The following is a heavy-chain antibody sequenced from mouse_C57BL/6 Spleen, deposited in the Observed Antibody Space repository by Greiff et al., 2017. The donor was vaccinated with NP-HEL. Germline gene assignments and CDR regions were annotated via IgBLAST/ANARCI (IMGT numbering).Heavy chain of an antibody. Sequence: VKLQQPGAELVMPGASVKLSCKASGYTFTSYWMHWVKQRPGQGLEWIGEIDPSDSYTNYNQKFKGKSTLTVDKSSSTAYMQLSSLTSEDSAVYYCARWGTTVVDWYFDVWGTGTTVTVSS. CDR3: ARWGTTVVDWYFDV. J-gene: IGHJ1*03. V-gene: IGHV1-69*01. CDR1: GYTFTSYW. CDR2: IDPSDSYT. D-gene: IGHD1-1*01.